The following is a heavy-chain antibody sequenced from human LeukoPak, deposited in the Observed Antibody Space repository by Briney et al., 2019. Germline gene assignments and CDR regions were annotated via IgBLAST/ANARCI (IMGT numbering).Heavy chain of an antibody. CDR1: GFSFSHYA. CDR3: ATQGDDFWSGLTTLGMDV. V-gene: IGHV3-23*01. Sequence: GGSLRLSFAVPGFSFSHYAVRSVRQAPGKGLGGVSAFSGSGGSTYYADSVKGRFTISRDNSKNTLYMQMNSLRAEDTAVYDCATQGDDFWSGLTTLGMDVWGKGTTVTVSS. CDR2: FSGSGGST. D-gene: IGHD3-3*01. J-gene: IGHJ6*04.